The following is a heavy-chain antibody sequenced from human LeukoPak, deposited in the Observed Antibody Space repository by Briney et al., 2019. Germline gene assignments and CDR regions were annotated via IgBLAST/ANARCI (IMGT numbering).Heavy chain of an antibody. J-gene: IGHJ4*02. CDR3: AGIPDGSGSSRFDY. D-gene: IGHD3-10*01. CDR1: GYTFTRYG. Sequence: GAVTVSCKASGYTFTRYGISWVRQAPGQGLEWTGWISAYNGNTNYAQKLQGRVTMTTDTSTSTAYIELRSLRSDDTAVYYCAGIPDGSGSSRFDYWGQGTLVTVSS. CDR2: ISAYNGNT. V-gene: IGHV1-18*04.